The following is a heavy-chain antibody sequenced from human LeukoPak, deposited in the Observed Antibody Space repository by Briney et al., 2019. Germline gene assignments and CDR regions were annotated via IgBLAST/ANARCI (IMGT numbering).Heavy chain of an antibody. D-gene: IGHD3-10*01. Sequence: ASVKVSCKASGYTFTSYGISWVRQAPGQGLEWMGWISAYKGNTNYAQKLQGRVTMTTDTSTGTAYMELRSLRSEDTVLYYCATRITVVREDAFDIWGQGTMVTVSS. CDR1: GYTFTSYG. J-gene: IGHJ3*02. CDR3: ATRITVVREDAFDI. V-gene: IGHV1-18*01. CDR2: ISAYKGNT.